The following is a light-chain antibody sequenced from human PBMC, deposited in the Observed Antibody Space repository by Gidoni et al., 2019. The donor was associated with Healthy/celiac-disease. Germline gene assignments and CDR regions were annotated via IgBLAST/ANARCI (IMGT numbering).Light chain of an antibody. CDR1: SGSIASNY. V-gene: IGLV6-57*02. CDR3: QSYDSSNVV. CDR2: EDN. J-gene: IGLJ2*01. Sequence: NFMLTPPHSVSESPGKTVTISCTGSSGSIASNYAQWYQQRPGSAPTTVIYEDNQRPSGVPDRFSGSIDSSSNSASLTISGLKTEDEADYDCQSYDSSNVVFGGGTKLTVL.